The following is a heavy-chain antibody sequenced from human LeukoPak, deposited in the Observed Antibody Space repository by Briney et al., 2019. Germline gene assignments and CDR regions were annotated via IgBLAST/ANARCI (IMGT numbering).Heavy chain of an antibody. CDR1: DGSISPYY. CDR2: IYHSGST. Sequence: RSSETLFLTCTVADGSISPYYWSWVRQPPGKGLEWLGYIYHSGSTTYNPSLKSRVTISLDTSKNQISLNLSSVTAADTAVYYCARQSAVNAFDIWGQGTMVTVSS. J-gene: IGHJ3*02. CDR3: ARQSAVNAFDI. V-gene: IGHV4-59*08.